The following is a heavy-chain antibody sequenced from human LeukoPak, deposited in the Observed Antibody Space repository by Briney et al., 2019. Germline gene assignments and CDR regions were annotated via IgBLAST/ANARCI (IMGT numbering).Heavy chain of an antibody. J-gene: IGHJ4*02. CDR2: INWNGGST. V-gene: IGHV3-20*04. CDR1: GFIFDDYG. Sequence: GGSLRLSCAAFGFIFDDYGMSWVRQAPGKGLEWVSGINWNGGSTGYADSVKGRFTISRDNAKNSLYLQMNSLRAEDTALYYCARGVTELLFDYWGQGTLVTVSS. CDR3: ARGVTELLFDY. D-gene: IGHD2-15*01.